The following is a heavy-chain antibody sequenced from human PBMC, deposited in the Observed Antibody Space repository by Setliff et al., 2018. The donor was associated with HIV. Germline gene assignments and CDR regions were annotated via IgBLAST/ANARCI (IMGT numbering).Heavy chain of an antibody. J-gene: IGHJ1*01. V-gene: IGHV4-39*07. CDR3: ARVPTSSWYVTTQRTKEYFHH. CDR1: GVSTSSSTYY. D-gene: IGHD6-13*01. Sequence: SETLSLTCSVSGVSTSSSTYYWGWIRQPPGKGLEWIGYIFYTGSTYYNPSLKSRVTISVDTSRNQFSLRLSSVTAADTAIYYCARVPTSSWYVTTQRTKEYFHHWGQGTLVTVSS. CDR2: IFYTGST.